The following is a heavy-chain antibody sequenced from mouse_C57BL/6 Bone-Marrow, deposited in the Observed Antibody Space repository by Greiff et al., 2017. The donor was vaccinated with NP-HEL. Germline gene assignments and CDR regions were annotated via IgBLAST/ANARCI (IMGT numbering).Heavy chain of an antibody. CDR1: GYTFTSYW. J-gene: IGHJ3*01. CDR2: IHPNSGST. V-gene: IGHV1-64*01. D-gene: IGHD2-2*01. Sequence: QVQLQQPGAELVKPGASVKLSCKASGYTFTSYWMHWVKQRPGQGLEWIGMIHPNSGSTNYNEKFKSKATLTVDKSSSTAYMQLSSLTSEDSAVYYCARARCGHGYGYAYWGRGNLVTVSA. CDR3: ARARCGHGYGYAY.